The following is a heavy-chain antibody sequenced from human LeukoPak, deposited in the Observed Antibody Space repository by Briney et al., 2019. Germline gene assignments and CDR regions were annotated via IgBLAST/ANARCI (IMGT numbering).Heavy chain of an antibody. J-gene: IGHJ2*01. CDR3: ARDCMIVVVTGLFDL. CDR2: ISHDGSNK. V-gene: IGHV3-30*04. Sequence: GRALRLSCSASGFIFISYAMHWGRQAPGKGLEGGAVISHDGSNKYYAESVKGRFTISRDNSKHTLYLQINSLRAEDTAVYYCARDCMIVVVTGLFDLWGRGTLVTVSS. D-gene: IGHD3-22*01. CDR1: GFIFISYA.